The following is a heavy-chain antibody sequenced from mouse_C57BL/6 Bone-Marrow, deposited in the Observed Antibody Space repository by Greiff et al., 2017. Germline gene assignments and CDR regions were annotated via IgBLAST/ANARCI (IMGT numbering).Heavy chain of an antibody. CDR2: ISDGGSYT. D-gene: IGHD2-13*01. Sequence: EVQGVESGGGLVKPGGSLKLSCAASGFTFSSYAMSWVRQTPEKRLEWVATISDGGSYTYYPDNVKGRFTISRDNAKNNLYLQMSHLKSEDTAMYYCARTGDVFAYWGQGTLVTVSA. V-gene: IGHV5-4*01. CDR3: ARTGDVFAY. J-gene: IGHJ3*01. CDR1: GFTFSSYA.